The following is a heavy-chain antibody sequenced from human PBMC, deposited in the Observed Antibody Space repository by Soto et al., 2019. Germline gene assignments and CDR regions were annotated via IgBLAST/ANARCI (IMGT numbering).Heavy chain of an antibody. J-gene: IGHJ3*02. Sequence: SVKVSCKASGGTFSSYAISWVRQAPGQGLEWMGGIIPIFGTANYAQKFQGRVTITADKSTSTAYMELSSLRSEDTAVYYCAREMSTYYYDSSGYHDDAFDTWGQGTMVTVSS. V-gene: IGHV1-69*06. D-gene: IGHD3-22*01. CDR3: AREMSTYYYDSSGYHDDAFDT. CDR2: IIPIFGTA. CDR1: GGTFSSYA.